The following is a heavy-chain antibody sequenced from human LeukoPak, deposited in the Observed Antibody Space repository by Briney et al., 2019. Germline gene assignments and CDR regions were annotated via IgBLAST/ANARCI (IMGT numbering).Heavy chain of an antibody. CDR2: IWFDGSNK. D-gene: IGHD6-19*01. V-gene: IGHV3-33*01. CDR1: GFTFSTYG. Sequence: GRSLRLSCAASGFTFSTYGMHWVRQAPGKGLEWVAIIWFDGSNKYYADSVKGRFTISRDNSKNTLYLQMNSLRAEDTAVYYCASAVAGPHYWGQGTLVTVSS. CDR3: ASAVAGPHY. J-gene: IGHJ4*02.